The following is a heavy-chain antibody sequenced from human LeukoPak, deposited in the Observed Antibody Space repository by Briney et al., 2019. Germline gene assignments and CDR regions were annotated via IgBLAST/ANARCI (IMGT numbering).Heavy chain of an antibody. J-gene: IGHJ6*03. D-gene: IGHD2-2*01. CDR2: IYHSGST. CDR1: GGSISSSNW. V-gene: IGHV4-4*02. CDR3: AGQRIVVVPAASYYYMDV. Sequence: PSETLSLTCAVSGGSISSSNWWSWVRQPPGKGLEWIGEIYHSGSTNYNPSLKSRVTMSVDTSKNQFSLKLSSVTAADTAVYYCAGQRIVVVPAASYYYMDVWGKGTTVTVSS.